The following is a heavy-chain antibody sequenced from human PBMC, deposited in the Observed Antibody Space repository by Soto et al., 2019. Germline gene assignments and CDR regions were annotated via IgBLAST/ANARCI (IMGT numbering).Heavy chain of an antibody. J-gene: IGHJ5*02. Sequence: QITLKESGPTLVKPTQTLTLTCTFSGFSLSTSGVGVGWIRQPPGKALEWLALIYWDDDKRYSPSLKSRLTITKDTSKNQVVLTMTNMDPVDTATYYCAHRPKIITMVRGVISTSWFDPWGQGTLVTVSS. D-gene: IGHD3-10*01. CDR2: IYWDDDK. V-gene: IGHV2-5*02. CDR3: AHRPKIITMVRGVISTSWFDP. CDR1: GFSLSTSGVG.